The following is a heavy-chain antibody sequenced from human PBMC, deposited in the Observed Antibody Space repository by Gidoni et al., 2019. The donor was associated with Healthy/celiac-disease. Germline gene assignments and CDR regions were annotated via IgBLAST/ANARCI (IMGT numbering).Heavy chain of an antibody. J-gene: IGHJ5*02. CDR2: LYPGDSDT. CDR1: RYSFTSYW. CDR3: ARLLPYCGGDCYSAIYNWFDP. Sequence: EVQLVPSGDEVKNPGESLKISCKGSRYSFTSYWIARRRQMPGKGLEWMGVLYPGDSDTTYSTSFQGQVTISADKSISTAYLQWSSLKASDTSMYYCARLLPYCGGDCYSAIYNWFDPWGQGTLVTVSS. D-gene: IGHD2-21*01. V-gene: IGHV5-51*01.